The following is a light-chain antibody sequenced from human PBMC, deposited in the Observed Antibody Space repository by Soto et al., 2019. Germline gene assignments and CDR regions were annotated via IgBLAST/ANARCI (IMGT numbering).Light chain of an antibody. Sequence: DIPLTQSPSFLSASVGDRLTITCRASQDIRSSLAWYQQKPEKAPNLLIYTVSTLQSGVPSRFSGSRSGTEFTLTTSSLQPEDFATYYCQQFNSSPFTFGGGNKVEI. J-gene: IGKJ4*01. CDR3: QQFNSSPFT. CDR2: TVS. CDR1: QDIRSS. V-gene: IGKV1-9*01.